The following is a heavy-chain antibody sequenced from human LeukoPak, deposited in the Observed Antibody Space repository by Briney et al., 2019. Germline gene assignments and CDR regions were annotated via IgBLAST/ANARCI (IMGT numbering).Heavy chain of an antibody. Sequence: TGGSLRLSCAASGFTFDDYAMHWVRQAPGKGLEWVSGISWNSGSIGYADSVKGRFTISRDNAKNSLYLQMNSLRAEDTALYYCAKAYCSSTSCYGDYFDYWGQGTLVTVSS. CDR3: AKAYCSSTSCYGDYFDY. V-gene: IGHV3-9*01. D-gene: IGHD2-2*01. J-gene: IGHJ4*02. CDR1: GFTFDDYA. CDR2: ISWNSGSI.